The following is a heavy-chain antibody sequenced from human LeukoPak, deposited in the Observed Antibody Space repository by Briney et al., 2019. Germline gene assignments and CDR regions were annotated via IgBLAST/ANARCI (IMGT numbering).Heavy chain of an antibody. D-gene: IGHD2-2*01. CDR3: AKEVVVVPAAKWAFDC. CDR1: GFTFSSYG. Sequence: GGSLRLSCAASGFTFSSYGMHWVRQAPGKGLEWVAVISYDGSNKYYADSVKGRFTISRDNFKNTLYLQMNSLRAEDTAVYYCAKEVVVVPAAKWAFDCWGQGTLVTVSS. CDR2: ISYDGSNK. J-gene: IGHJ4*02. V-gene: IGHV3-30*18.